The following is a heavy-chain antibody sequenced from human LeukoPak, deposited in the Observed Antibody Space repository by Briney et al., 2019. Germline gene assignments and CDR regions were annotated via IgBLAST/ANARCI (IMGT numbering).Heavy chain of an antibody. Sequence: GGSLRLSCAASGFTFSSYAMSWVRQAPGKGREWISVISGSGGSTYYADSVKGRFTISRDNSKNTLYLQMNSLRAEDTSVYYCAKDVKYSSGWYYFDYWGQGTLVTVSS. J-gene: IGHJ4*02. CDR2: ISGSGGST. D-gene: IGHD6-19*01. CDR1: GFTFSSYA. V-gene: IGHV3-23*01. CDR3: AKDVKYSSGWYYFDY.